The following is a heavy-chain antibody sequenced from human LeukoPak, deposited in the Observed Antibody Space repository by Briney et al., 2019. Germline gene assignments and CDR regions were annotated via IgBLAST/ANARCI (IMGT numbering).Heavy chain of an antibody. V-gene: IGHV1-2*02. D-gene: IGHD4-23*01. CDR3: ARDYGGSSPFDY. CDR2: INPNSGGT. Sequence: ASVKVSCKASGYTFTGYYMHWVRQAPGQGLEWMGWINPNSGGTNYAQKFQGRVTMTRDTSISTAYMELSSLRAEDTAVYYCARDYGGSSPFDYWGQGTLVTVSS. J-gene: IGHJ4*02. CDR1: GYTFTGYY.